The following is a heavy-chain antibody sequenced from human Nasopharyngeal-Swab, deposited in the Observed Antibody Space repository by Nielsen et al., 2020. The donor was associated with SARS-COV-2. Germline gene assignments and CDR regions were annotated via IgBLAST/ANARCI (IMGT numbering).Heavy chain of an antibody. D-gene: IGHD2-15*01. J-gene: IGHJ6*02. CDR3: AREYCSGGSCYSDYYYGMDV. CDR2: IYTSGST. V-gene: IGHV4-61*02. Sequence: WIRQPPGKGLEWIGRIYTSGSTNYNPSLKSRVTISVDTSKNQFSLKLSSVTAADTTVYYCAREYCSGGSCYSDYYYGMDVWGQGTTVTVSS.